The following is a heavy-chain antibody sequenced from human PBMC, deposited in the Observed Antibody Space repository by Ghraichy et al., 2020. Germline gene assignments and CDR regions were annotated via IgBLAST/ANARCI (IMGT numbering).Heavy chain of an antibody. CDR3: ARVALVAAASGGDYFDY. V-gene: IGHV1-18*01. CDR1: GYTFTSYG. J-gene: IGHJ4*02. D-gene: IGHD6-13*01. Sequence: ASVKVSCKASGYTFTSYGISWVRQAPGQGLEWMGWISAYNGNTNYAQKLQGRVTMTTDTSTSTAYMELRSLRSDDTAVYYCARVALVAAASGGDYFDYWGQGTLVTVSS. CDR2: ISAYNGNT.